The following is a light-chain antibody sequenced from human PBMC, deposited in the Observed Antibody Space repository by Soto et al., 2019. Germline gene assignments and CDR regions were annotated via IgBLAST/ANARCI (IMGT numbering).Light chain of an antibody. V-gene: IGLV1-40*01. CDR1: SSNIGAGYD. CDR2: GNS. CDR3: QSYDSSLSGSGVV. Sequence: QSVLTQPPSVSGAPGQRVTISCTGSSSNIGAGYDVHWYQQLPGTAPKLLIYGNSNRPSGVPDRFSGSKSGTSASLGITGLQAEDEADYYCQSYDSSLSGSGVVFGGGTKVTVL. J-gene: IGLJ2*01.